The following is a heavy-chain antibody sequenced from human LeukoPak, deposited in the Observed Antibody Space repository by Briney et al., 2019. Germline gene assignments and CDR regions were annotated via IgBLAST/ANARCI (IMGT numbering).Heavy chain of an antibody. Sequence: SETLSLTCTVSGGSISSYYWSWIRQPPGKGLEWSGYIYYSGSTNYNPSLKSRVTISVDTSKNQFPLKLSSVTAADTAVYYCARHGCGGDCYSGDFDYWGQGTLVTVSS. CDR1: GGSISSYY. CDR3: ARHGCGGDCYSGDFDY. J-gene: IGHJ4*02. D-gene: IGHD2-21*02. CDR2: IYYSGST. V-gene: IGHV4-59*08.